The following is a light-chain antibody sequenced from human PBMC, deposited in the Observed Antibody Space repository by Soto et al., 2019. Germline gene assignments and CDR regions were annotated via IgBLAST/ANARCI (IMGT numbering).Light chain of an antibody. V-gene: IGKV1-5*01. J-gene: IGKJ1*01. Sequence: DIQMTQSPSTLSASVGDRVTITCRASQSMGSWLAWYQQRPGKAPKLLMYDVSTLKGGVPSRFSGSGSGTVFTLAINNLQPEDFATYYCQQYNSHSWTVGQGSSVEIK. CDR1: QSMGSW. CDR2: DVS. CDR3: QQYNSHSWT.